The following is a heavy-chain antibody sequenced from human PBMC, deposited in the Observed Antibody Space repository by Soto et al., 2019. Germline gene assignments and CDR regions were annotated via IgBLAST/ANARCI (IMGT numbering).Heavy chain of an antibody. CDR1: GGTFSSYA. Sequence: SVKVSCKASGGTFSSYAISWVRQAPGQGLEWMGGIIPIFGTANYAQKFQGRVTITADESTSTAYMELSSLRSEDTVVYYCARVVYNWMLDDAFDIWGQGTMVTVSS. V-gene: IGHV1-69*13. J-gene: IGHJ3*02. CDR2: IIPIFGTA. D-gene: IGHD1-20*01. CDR3: ARVVYNWMLDDAFDI.